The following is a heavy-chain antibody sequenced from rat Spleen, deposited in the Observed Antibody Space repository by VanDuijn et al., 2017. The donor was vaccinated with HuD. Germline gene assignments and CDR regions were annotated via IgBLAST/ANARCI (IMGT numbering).Heavy chain of an antibody. V-gene: IGHV5-22*01. CDR1: GFTFSNYY. J-gene: IGHJ2*01. D-gene: IGHD1-11*01. CDR2: ISYEGSST. Sequence: EVQLVESGGGLEQPGRSLKLSCAASGFTFSNYYMAWVRQAPTKGLEWVASISYEGSSTYYGDSVKGRFTISRDNAKSTLYLQMNSLRSEDTATYYCARNYGGYSVAFDYWGQGVMVTVSS. CDR3: ARNYGGYSVAFDY.